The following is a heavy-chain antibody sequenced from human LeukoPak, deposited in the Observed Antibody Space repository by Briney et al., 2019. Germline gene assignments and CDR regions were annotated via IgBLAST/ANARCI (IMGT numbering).Heavy chain of an antibody. Sequence: PGGSLRLSCAASGFTFSSYEMNWVRQAPGKGLEWVSYISSSGSTIYYADSVKGRFTISRDNAKNSLYLQMNSLRAEDTAVYYCARDQRWGGYYYDSSGYYRPDAFDIWGQGTMVTVSS. D-gene: IGHD3-22*01. CDR1: GFTFSSYE. V-gene: IGHV3-48*03. J-gene: IGHJ3*02. CDR3: ARDQRWGGYYYDSSGYYRPDAFDI. CDR2: ISSSGSTI.